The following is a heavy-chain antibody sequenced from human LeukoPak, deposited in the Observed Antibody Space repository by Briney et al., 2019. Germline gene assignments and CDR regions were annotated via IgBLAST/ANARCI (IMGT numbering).Heavy chain of an antibody. CDR1: GVSISSYY. CDR2: IYYSGST. V-gene: IGHV4-59*01. D-gene: IGHD3-3*01. J-gene: IGHJ3*02. Sequence: KPSETLSLTCTVSGVSISSYYWSWIRQPPGKGLEWIGYIYYSGSTNYNPSLKSRVTISVDTSKNQFSLKLSSVTAADTAVYYCARVIRYDFWSGYSLRGPPFGAFDIWGQRTMVTVSS. CDR3: ARVIRYDFWSGYSLRGPPFGAFDI.